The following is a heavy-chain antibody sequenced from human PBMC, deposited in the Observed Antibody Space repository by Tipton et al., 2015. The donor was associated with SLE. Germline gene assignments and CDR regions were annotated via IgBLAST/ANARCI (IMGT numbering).Heavy chain of an antibody. V-gene: IGHV4-39*07. CDR2: IYYSWAT. CDR3: ARHYGDYEVSYFDY. J-gene: IGHJ4*02. Sequence: TLSLTCSVSSGSLSDPSYFLGWIRQPPGKGLEWIGTIYYSWATYYNPSLKSRVTVSVDTSKNQFSLKLLSLTAADTALYFCARHYGDYEVSYFDYWGQGTLVTVSS. D-gene: IGHD4-17*01. CDR1: SGSLSDPSYF.